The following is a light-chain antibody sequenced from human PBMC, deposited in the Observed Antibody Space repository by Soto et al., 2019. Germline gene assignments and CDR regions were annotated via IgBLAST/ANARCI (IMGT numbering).Light chain of an antibody. CDR3: QTWATVPDWV. CDR1: SGHSTYV. Sequence: QPVLTQSPSASASLGASVKLTCTLSSGHSTYVIAWHQQQPEKGPRYLMKLDSDGSHSKGDGSPDRFSGSSSGAERYLTISSLQSEDEADYYCQTWATVPDWVFGGGTQLTVL. J-gene: IGLJ3*02. V-gene: IGLV4-69*01. CDR2: LDSDGSH.